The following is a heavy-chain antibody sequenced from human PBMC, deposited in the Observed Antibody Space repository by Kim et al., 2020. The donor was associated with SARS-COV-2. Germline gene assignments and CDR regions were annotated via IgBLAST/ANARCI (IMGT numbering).Heavy chain of an antibody. CDR2: ISYDGSNK. CDR1: GFTFSSYA. CDR3: ARDGGNWFDP. D-gene: IGHD3-16*01. V-gene: IGHV3-30-3*01. Sequence: GGSLRRSCAASGFTFSSYAMHWVRQAPGKGLEWVAVISYDGSNKYYADSVKGRFTISRDNSKNTLYLQMNSLRAEDTAVYYCARDGGNWFDPWGQGTLVTGPS. J-gene: IGHJ5*02.